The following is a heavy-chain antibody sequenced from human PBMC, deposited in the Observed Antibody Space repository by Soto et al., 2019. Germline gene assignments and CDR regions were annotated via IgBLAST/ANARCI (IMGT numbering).Heavy chain of an antibody. CDR3: AITDYGDYVDY. V-gene: IGHV4-59*08. Sequence: PSGTLSLTCTVSGGSISSYYCSWIRQPPGKGLEWIGYIYYSGSTNYNPSLKSRVTISVDTSKNQFSLKLSSVTAADTAVYYCAITDYGDYVDYWGQGTLVTVSS. D-gene: IGHD3-16*01. J-gene: IGHJ4*02. CDR2: IYYSGST. CDR1: GGSISSYY.